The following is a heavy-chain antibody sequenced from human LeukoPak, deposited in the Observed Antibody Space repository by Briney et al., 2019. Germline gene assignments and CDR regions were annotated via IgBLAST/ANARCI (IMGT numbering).Heavy chain of an antibody. CDR2: IRGRGSPT. D-gene: IGHD3-22*01. CDR1: GFIFSHYG. Sequence: GGSLKLSCAASGFIFSHYGMSWVRQAPGKGLEWVSSIRGRGSPTYYADSVKGRFTISRDNSKNTLYLQMNSLRAEDTAVYYCAKGRITMIPWDWGQGTLVTVSS. V-gene: IGHV3-23*01. J-gene: IGHJ4*02. CDR3: AKGRITMIPWD.